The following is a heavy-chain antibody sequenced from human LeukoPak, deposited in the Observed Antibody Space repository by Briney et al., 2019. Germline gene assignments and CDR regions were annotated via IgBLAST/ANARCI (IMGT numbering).Heavy chain of an antibody. D-gene: IGHD3-22*01. CDR3: ARGSLDDSSGYFQLDY. Sequence: ASVKVSCKASGYTFTGYYMHWVRQAPGQGLEWMGRINPNSGGTNYGQKFQGRVTMTRDTSISTAYMELSRLRSDDTAVYYCARGSLDDSSGYFQLDYWGQGTLVTVSS. V-gene: IGHV1-2*06. J-gene: IGHJ4*02. CDR1: GYTFTGYY. CDR2: INPNSGGT.